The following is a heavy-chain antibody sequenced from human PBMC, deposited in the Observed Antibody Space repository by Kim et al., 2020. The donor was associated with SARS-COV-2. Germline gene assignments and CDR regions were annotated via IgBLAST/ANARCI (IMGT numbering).Heavy chain of an antibody. CDR3: ARAYSSTWHYFYGVDV. J-gene: IGHJ6*02. D-gene: IGHD6-13*01. CDR2: ISSSGNTI. CDR1: GFTFSSYE. V-gene: IGHV3-48*03. Sequence: GGSLRLSCAASGFTFSSYEMNWVRQAPGKGLEWVSYISSSGNTIYYADSVKGRFTISRDNAKNSLYLQLNSLRAEDTAVYYCARAYSSTWHYFYGVDVWGQGTTVTVSS.